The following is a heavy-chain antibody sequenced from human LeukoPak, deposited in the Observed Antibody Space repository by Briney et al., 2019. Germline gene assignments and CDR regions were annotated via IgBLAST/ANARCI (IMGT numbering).Heavy chain of an antibody. CDR1: GFTLSTYT. V-gene: IGHV3-48*04. CDR2: ISSGGLTI. Sequence: GGSLRLSCVASGFTLSTYTFNWVRQAPGKGLEWLSYISSGGLTIFYADSAKGRFTISRDNTKNSIFLDMTNLRAEDTAVYYCARDFDYGDYIDFWGQGTLVAVSS. D-gene: IGHD4/OR15-4a*01. J-gene: IGHJ4*02. CDR3: ARDFDYGDYIDF.